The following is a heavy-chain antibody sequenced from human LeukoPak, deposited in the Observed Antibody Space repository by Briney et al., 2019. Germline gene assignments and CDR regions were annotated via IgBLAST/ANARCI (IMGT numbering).Heavy chain of an antibody. V-gene: IGHV4-39*07. Sequence: PSQTLSLTCTVSGGSISSGSYYWGWIRQPPGKGLEWIGSIYYSGSTYYNPSLKSRVTISVDTSKNQFSLKLSSVTAADTAVYYCARLYEGDVSYYYGMDVWGQGTTVTVSS. D-gene: IGHD3-16*01. CDR3: ARLYEGDVSYYYGMDV. CDR1: GGSISSGSYY. CDR2: IYYSGST. J-gene: IGHJ6*02.